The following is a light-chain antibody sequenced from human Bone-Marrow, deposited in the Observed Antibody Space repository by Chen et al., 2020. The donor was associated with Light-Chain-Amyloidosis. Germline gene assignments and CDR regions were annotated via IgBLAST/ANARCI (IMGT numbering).Light chain of an antibody. CDR2: DDS. Sequence: SYVLTQPSSVSVAPGQTATIACGGNNIGSTSVQWYQQTPGQAPLLVVYDDSDRPSGIPERLSGSNSGNMATLTISRVEAGDEADYYCQVWDRSSDRPVFGGGTKLTVL. CDR1: NIGSTS. CDR3: QVWDRSSDRPV. V-gene: IGLV3-21*02. J-gene: IGLJ3*02.